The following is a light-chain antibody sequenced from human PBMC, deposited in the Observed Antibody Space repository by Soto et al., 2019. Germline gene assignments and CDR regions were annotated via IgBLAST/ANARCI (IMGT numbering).Light chain of an antibody. V-gene: IGLV7-46*01. Sequence: QAVVTQEPSLTVSPGATVTLTCASSTGAVTSGHYPYWFQQKPGQVPRTLIYDTTNKHSWTPARFSGTLLAGKAALTRSGAQFDDVADYYCFLSYSGVMIFGGGTKLTVL. CDR3: FLSYSGVMI. CDR1: TGAVTSGHY. CDR2: DTT. J-gene: IGLJ2*01.